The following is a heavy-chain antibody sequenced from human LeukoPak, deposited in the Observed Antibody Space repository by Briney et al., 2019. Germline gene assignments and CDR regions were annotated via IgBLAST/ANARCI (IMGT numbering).Heavy chain of an antibody. D-gene: IGHD5-12*01. J-gene: IGHJ4*02. Sequence: GGSLRLSCAASGFTFSSQWMSWVRQAPGKGLEWVSAISGSGGSTYYADSVKGRFTISRDNSKNTLYLQMNSLRAEDTAVYYCARISRGYSGYDTSDYWGQGTLVTVSS. CDR2: ISGSGGST. CDR1: GFTFSSQW. V-gene: IGHV3-23*01. CDR3: ARISRGYSGYDTSDY.